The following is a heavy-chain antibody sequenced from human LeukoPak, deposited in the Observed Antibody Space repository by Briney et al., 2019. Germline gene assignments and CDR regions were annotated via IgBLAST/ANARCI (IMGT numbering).Heavy chain of an antibody. D-gene: IGHD4-17*01. Sequence: GASVKVSCKASGHTFTSYYMHWVRQAPGQGLEWMGIINPSGGSTSYAQKFQGRVTMTRDTSTSTVYMELSSLRSEDTAVYYCARALTVTTSGRVGGFDYWGQGTLVTVSS. V-gene: IGHV1-46*01. CDR1: GHTFTSYY. CDR3: ARALTVTTSGRVGGFDY. J-gene: IGHJ4*02. CDR2: INPSGGST.